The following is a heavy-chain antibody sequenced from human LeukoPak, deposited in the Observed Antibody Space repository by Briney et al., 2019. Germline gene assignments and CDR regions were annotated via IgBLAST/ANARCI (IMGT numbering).Heavy chain of an antibody. CDR3: ARVGARQILEY. J-gene: IGHJ4*02. CDR2: IKQDGSEK. D-gene: IGHD4-17*01. CDR1: GFTFSSYW. V-gene: IGHV3-7*01. Sequence: GGSLRLSCAASGFTFSSYWMSWVRQAPGKGLEWVANIKQDGSEKYYLDSVKGRFTVSRDNAKNSLYLQMSSLRAEDTAVYYCARVGARQILEYWGQGTLVTVSS.